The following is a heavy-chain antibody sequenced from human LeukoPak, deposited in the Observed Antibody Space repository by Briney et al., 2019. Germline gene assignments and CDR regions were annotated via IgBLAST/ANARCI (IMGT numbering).Heavy chain of an antibody. D-gene: IGHD6-6*01. Sequence: GGSLRLSCAASGFTFNSYWMHWVRQAPGKGLVWVSRINGDGGTTIYADSVKGRFTISRDNAKNTMYLQMNSLRAEDTAVYYCARDVIAARTYWGRGTLVTVSS. CDR2: INGDGGTT. J-gene: IGHJ4*02. CDR1: GFTFNSYW. CDR3: ARDVIAARTY. V-gene: IGHV3-74*01.